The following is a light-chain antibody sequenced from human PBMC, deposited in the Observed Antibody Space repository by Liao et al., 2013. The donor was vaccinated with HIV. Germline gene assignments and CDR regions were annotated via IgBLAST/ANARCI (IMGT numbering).Light chain of an antibody. J-gene: IGLJ2*01. CDR1: ALPKQY. V-gene: IGLV3-25*02. CDR2: KDS. CDR3: YSASDNIGV. Sequence: SYELTQPPSVSVSPGQTARITCSGDALPKQYAYWYQQKPGQAPVLLIYKDSERPSGIPERFSGSSSGTTVTLTISGAQVEDEADYYCYSASDNIGVFGGGTKLTVL.